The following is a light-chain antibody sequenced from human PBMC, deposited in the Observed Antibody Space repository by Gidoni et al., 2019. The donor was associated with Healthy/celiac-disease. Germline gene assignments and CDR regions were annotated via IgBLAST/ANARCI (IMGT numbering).Light chain of an antibody. CDR2: AAS. CDR1: QSVSSSY. Sequence: EIVLTQSPGTLSLSPGERATLSCRASQSVSSSYLAWYQQKPGQAPRLLIAAASSRATSLPDRFSGSGSTTYFTLTISILEPEDFAVYYCQQYSSSRTFGQXTKVEIK. J-gene: IGKJ1*01. CDR3: QQYSSSRT. V-gene: IGKV3-20*01.